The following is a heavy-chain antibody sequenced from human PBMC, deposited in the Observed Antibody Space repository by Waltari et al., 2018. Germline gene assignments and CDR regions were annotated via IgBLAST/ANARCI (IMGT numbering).Heavy chain of an antibody. CDR3: ARVVGVVIAQYFDL. D-gene: IGHD2-21*01. CDR2: IYTSGST. J-gene: IGHJ2*01. CDR1: GGSISSYY. V-gene: IGHV4-4*07. Sequence: QVQLQESGPGLVKPSETLSLTCPVSGGSISSYYWSWIRQPAGKGLEWIGRIYTSGSTNYNPAHKSRVTMSVDTSKNQFSLKLSSVTAADTAVYYCARVVGVVIAQYFDLWGRGTLVTVSS.